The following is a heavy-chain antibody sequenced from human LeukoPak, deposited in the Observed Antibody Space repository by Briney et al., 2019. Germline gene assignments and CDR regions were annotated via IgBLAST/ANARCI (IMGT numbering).Heavy chain of an antibody. V-gene: IGHV3-13*04. D-gene: IGHD6-13*01. Sequence: PGGSLRLSCAASGFTFSSYDMHWVRQATGKGLEWVSAIGTAGDTYYPGSVKGRFTISRENAKNYLYLQMNSLRAGDTAVYYCARGIAAAGFDAFDIWGQGTMVTVSS. J-gene: IGHJ3*02. CDR3: ARGIAAAGFDAFDI. CDR1: GFTFSSYD. CDR2: IGTAGDT.